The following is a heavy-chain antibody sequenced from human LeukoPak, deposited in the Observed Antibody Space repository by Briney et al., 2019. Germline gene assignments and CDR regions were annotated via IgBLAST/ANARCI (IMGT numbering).Heavy chain of an antibody. CDR2: IIPILGIA. CDR3: ARYECSSTSCYSAFDI. Sequence: SVKVSCKASGGTFSSYAISWVRQAPGQGLEWMGRIIPILGIANYAQKLQGRVTITADKSTTTAYMELSSLRSEDTAVYYCARYECSSTSCYSAFDIWGQGTMVTVSS. J-gene: IGHJ3*02. D-gene: IGHD2-2*01. CDR1: GGTFSSYA. V-gene: IGHV1-69*04.